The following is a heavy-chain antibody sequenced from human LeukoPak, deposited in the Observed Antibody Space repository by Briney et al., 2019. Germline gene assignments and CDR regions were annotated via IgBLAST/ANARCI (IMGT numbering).Heavy chain of an antibody. Sequence: GGSLRLSCAASGLTFSDYWMSWVRHTPGKGLEWVANIKQDGREKYYVDSMKGRFTISRDNAKNSLYLQMNSLRAEDTAVYYCASGGGATRSGYAFDMWGQGTLVTVSS. CDR1: GLTFSDYW. J-gene: IGHJ3*02. D-gene: IGHD1-26*01. CDR3: ASGGGATRSGYAFDM. CDR2: IKQDGREK. V-gene: IGHV3-7*01.